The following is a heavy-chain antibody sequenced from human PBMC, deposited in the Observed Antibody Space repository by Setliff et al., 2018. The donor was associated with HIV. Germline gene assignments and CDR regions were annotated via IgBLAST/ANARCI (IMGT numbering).Heavy chain of an antibody. CDR2: ISGSGGST. D-gene: IGHD3-16*02. J-gene: IGHJ4*02. CDR3: AKGLSGPFDY. Sequence: PGGSLRLSCEASGFSFSDYTMNWVRQAPGKGLEWVSAISGSGGSTYYADTVKGRFTISRDNSKNTLYLQMNSLRAQDTAVDYCAKGLSGPFDYWGQGTLVTVSS. CDR1: GFSFSDYT. V-gene: IGHV3-23*01.